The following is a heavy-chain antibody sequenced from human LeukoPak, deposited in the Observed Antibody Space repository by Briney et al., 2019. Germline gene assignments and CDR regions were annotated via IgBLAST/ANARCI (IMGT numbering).Heavy chain of an antibody. CDR3: ARDSGWLRYHD. CDR2: IGGSSIGHST. V-gene: IGHV3-23*01. Sequence: GGSLRLSCAASGFNFGSYSMTWVRQAPGKGLEWVSGIGGSSIGHSTHYADSVKGRFTISRDNSKNMVYLQMDSLRAEDTALYYCARDSGWLRYHDWGQGALVTVSS. CDR1: GFNFGSYS. J-gene: IGHJ4*02. D-gene: IGHD5-12*01.